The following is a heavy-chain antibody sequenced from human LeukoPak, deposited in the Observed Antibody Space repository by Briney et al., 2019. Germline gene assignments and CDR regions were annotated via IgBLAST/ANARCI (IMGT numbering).Heavy chain of an antibody. J-gene: IGHJ4*02. CDR2: IYYSGST. CDR3: ARDLSGVTASN. Sequence: PSETLSLTCTVSGGSISSYYWSWIRQPPGKGLEWIGYIYYSGSTNYNPSLKSRVTISVDTSKNQFSLKLSSVTAADTAVYYCARDLSGVTASNWGQGTLVTVSS. CDR1: GGSISSYY. V-gene: IGHV4-59*01. D-gene: IGHD1-26*01.